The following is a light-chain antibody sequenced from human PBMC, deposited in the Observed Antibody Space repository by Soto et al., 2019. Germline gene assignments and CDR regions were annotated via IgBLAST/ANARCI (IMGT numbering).Light chain of an antibody. CDR1: QSVSSN. V-gene: IGKV3-15*01. J-gene: IGKJ4*01. Sequence: EIVMTQSPATLSVSPGERATLSCRASQSVSSNLAWYQQKPGQAPRLLIYGASTRATGIPARISGSGSGTEFTLTISRLQSEDFALYYCQQYNNWPLTFGGGTKVEIK. CDR2: GAS. CDR3: QQYNNWPLT.